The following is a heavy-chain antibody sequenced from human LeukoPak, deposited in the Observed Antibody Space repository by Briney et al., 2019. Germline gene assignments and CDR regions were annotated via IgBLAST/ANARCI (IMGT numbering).Heavy chain of an antibody. CDR1: GFVFTSYG. V-gene: IGHV1-18*01. CDR3: ARAYGSGSYPAPLNWFDP. CDR2: ISANDGKT. J-gene: IGHJ5*02. D-gene: IGHD3-10*01. Sequence: ASVKVSCKASGFVFTSYGFTWVRQAPGQGLEWMGWISANDGKTHYSERHQGRVTMTRDTSTSTVYMELSSLRSEDTAVYYCARAYGSGSYPAPLNWFDPWGQGTLVTVSS.